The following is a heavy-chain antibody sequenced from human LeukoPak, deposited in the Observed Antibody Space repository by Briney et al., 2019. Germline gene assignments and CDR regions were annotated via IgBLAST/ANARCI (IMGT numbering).Heavy chain of an antibody. CDR1: GYTFTSYD. CDR3: ARDHMITFGGVIEN. V-gene: IGHV1-3*01. J-gene: IGHJ4*02. Sequence: ASVKVSCKASGYTFTSYDINWVRQATGQGLEWMGWINAGNGNTKYSQKFQGRVTITRDTSASTAYMELSSLRSEDTAVYYCARDHMITFGGVIENWGQGALVTVSS. D-gene: IGHD3-16*02. CDR2: INAGNGNT.